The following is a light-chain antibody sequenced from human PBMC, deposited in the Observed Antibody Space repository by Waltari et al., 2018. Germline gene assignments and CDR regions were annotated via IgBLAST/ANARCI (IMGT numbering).Light chain of an antibody. V-gene: IGLV3-1*01. J-gene: IGLJ1*01. CDR1: NLGDKY. CDR3: QVWDTTRGF. CDR2: QDA. Sequence: SYDLTQPPSVSVSPGQTATITCSGDNLGDKYVFWYQQNPGQSPVLVLYQDAKRPSGISSRFSGSNSGNTATLTIRMTQPMDEADYYCQVWDTTRGFYGSGTKVTVL.